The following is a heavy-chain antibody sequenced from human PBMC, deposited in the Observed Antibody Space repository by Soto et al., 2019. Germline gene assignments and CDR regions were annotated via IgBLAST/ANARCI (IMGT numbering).Heavy chain of an antibody. CDR2: INSDGSST. V-gene: IGHV3-74*01. Sequence: GSLRLSCAASGFTFSSYWMHWVRQAPGKGLVWVSRINSDGSSTSYADSVKGRFTISRDNAKNTLYLQMNSLRAEDTAVYYCARVSRVPHYYDSSGYRTNYYYYGMDVWGQGTTVTVSS. CDR1: GFTFSSYW. CDR3: ARVSRVPHYYDSSGYRTNYYYYGMDV. J-gene: IGHJ6*02. D-gene: IGHD3-22*01.